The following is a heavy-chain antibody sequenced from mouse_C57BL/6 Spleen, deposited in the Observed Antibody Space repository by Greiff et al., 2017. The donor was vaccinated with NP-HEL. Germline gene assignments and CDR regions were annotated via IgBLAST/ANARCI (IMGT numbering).Heavy chain of an antibody. J-gene: IGHJ2*01. V-gene: IGHV1-15*01. CDR1: GYTFTDYE. D-gene: IGHD3-1*01. Sequence: VQLQQSGAELVRPGASVTLSCKASGYTFTDYEMHWVKQTPVHGLEWIGAIDPETGGTAYNQKFKGKAILTADKSSSTAYMELRSLTSEDSAVYYGTSGGYTKTNFDYWGQGTTLTVSS. CDR2: IDPETGGT. CDR3: TSGGYTKTNFDY.